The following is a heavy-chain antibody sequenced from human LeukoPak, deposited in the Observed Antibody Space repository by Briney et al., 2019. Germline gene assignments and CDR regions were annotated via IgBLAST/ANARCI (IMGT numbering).Heavy chain of an antibody. D-gene: IGHD1-26*01. J-gene: IGHJ4*02. Sequence: GASVTVSCTASGYTFTSYYMHWVRQAPGQGLEWMGGIIPIFGTANYAQKFQGRVTITADESTSTAYMELSSLRSEDTAVYYCARIQDYSGSYRGFATFDYWGQGTLVTVSS. V-gene: IGHV1-69*13. CDR2: IIPIFGTA. CDR1: GYTFTSYY. CDR3: ARIQDYSGSYRGFATFDY.